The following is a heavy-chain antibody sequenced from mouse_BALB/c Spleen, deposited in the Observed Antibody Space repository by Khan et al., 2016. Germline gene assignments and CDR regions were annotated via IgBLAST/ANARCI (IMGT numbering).Heavy chain of an antibody. J-gene: IGHJ2*01. V-gene: IGHV3-8*02. Sequence: EVQLQESGPSLVKPSQSLSLTCSVTGDSFTSGYWNWIRKFPGNKLEYMGYISYSGSTYYNPSLKSRISITRDTSKNQYYLHLNSVTTEDTATYFCATYDGYYFDFWGQGTTLTVSS. CDR1: GDSFTSGY. CDR3: ATYDGYYFDF. CDR2: ISYSGST. D-gene: IGHD2-3*01.